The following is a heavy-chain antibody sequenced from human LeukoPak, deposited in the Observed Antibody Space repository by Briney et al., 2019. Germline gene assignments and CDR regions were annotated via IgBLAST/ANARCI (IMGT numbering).Heavy chain of an antibody. CDR1: GFTFSSYS. Sequence: GGSLRLSCAASGFTFSSYSMTWVRQAPGKGLEWVSSISSSSSYIYYADSVKGRSTISRDNAKNSLYLQMNSLRAEDTAVYYCARDLYYDFWSGYSPSPDYWGQGTLVTVSS. CDR3: ARDLYYDFWSGYSPSPDY. CDR2: ISSSSSYI. J-gene: IGHJ4*02. D-gene: IGHD3-3*01. V-gene: IGHV3-21*01.